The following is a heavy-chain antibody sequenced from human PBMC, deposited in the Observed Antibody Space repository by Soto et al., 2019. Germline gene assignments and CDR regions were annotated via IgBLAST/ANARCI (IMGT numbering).Heavy chain of an antibody. J-gene: IGHJ4*02. D-gene: IGHD3-22*01. CDR3: ARQYYDSSGYSIDY. CDR2: IYYSGST. Sequence: SETLSLTCTVSGGSISSTSHYWAWIRQPPGKGLECIGSIYYSGSTYHSPSLKSRVTISVDTSKNQFSLKLSSVTAADTAVYYCARQYYDSSGYSIDYWGQGTLVTVSS. V-gene: IGHV4-39*01. CDR1: GGSISSTSHY.